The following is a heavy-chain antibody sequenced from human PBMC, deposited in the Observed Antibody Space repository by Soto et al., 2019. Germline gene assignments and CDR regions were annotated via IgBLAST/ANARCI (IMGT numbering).Heavy chain of an antibody. V-gene: IGHV3-30-3*01. Sequence: QVQLVESGGGVVQPGRSLRLSCAASGFTFSSYAMHWVRQAPGKGLEWVAVISYDGSNKYYADSVKGRFTISRDNSKNTLHPPMISLRLEDTAVYYCARPLWRGDYNWGYFALWGRGTLVTVSS. CDR2: ISYDGSNK. CDR1: GFTFSSYA. J-gene: IGHJ2*01. CDR3: ARPLWRGDYNWGYFAL. D-gene: IGHD4-17*01.